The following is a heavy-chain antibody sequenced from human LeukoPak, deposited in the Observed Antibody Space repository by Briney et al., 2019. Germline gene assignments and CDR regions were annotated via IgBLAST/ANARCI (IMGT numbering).Heavy chain of an antibody. CDR2: ITGAGSTT. CDR3: AKDGGLWVSAHWGDS. CDR1: GFTFSTFA. Sequence: PGGSLRLSCAASGFTFSTFAMSWVRQDPGRGLEWVSSITGAGSTTYYADSVKGRFTVSRDNSKNTLYLQMNSLRAEDTAVYYCAKDGGLWVSAHWGDSWGRGTLVTVSS. V-gene: IGHV3-23*01. J-gene: IGHJ4*02. D-gene: IGHD7-27*01.